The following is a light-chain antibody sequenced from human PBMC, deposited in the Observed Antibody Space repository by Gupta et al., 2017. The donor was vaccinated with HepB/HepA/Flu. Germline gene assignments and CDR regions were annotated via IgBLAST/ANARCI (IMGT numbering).Light chain of an antibody. J-gene: IGKJ1*01. CDR1: QNINSNF. Sequence: IVLTQSPGTLSLSPGERATLSCRASQNINSNFLAWYQQKPGQAPRLLIYGGSSRATGIPDRFSGSGSGTDFTLTISGLEPEDFAVYYCQQDGSSPRTFGQGTKVEIK. V-gene: IGKV3-20*01. CDR3: QQDGSSPRT. CDR2: GGS.